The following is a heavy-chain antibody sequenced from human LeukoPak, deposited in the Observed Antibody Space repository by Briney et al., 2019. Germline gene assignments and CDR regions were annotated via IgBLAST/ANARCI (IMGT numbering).Heavy chain of an antibody. CDR3: AKSPPGGYYDSSGHDY. CDR2: ISGSGGST. Sequence: GGSLRLSCAASGFTFSSYAMSWVRQAPGKGLEWVSAISGSGGSTYYADSVKGRFTISRDNSKNTLYLQMNSLRAEDTAVYYCAKSPPGGYYDSSGHDYWGQGTLVTVSS. D-gene: IGHD3-22*01. V-gene: IGHV3-23*01. CDR1: GFTFSSYA. J-gene: IGHJ4*02.